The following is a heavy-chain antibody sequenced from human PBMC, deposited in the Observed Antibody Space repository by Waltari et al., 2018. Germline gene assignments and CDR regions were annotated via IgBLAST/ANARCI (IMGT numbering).Heavy chain of an antibody. Sequence: QLQLQESGPGLVKPSETVSLTCTVSGCSISSVAYYWGWVRQPPGKGLEFIASIFYSGATYYNPSLESRVTISVDTSKNQFSLELTSVTDADTAVYYCARQDYYYVKGYFDLWGRGTLVTVSS. CDR2: IFYSGAT. V-gene: IGHV4-39*01. D-gene: IGHD3-22*01. CDR3: ARQDYYYVKGYFDL. CDR1: GCSISSVAYY. J-gene: IGHJ2*01.